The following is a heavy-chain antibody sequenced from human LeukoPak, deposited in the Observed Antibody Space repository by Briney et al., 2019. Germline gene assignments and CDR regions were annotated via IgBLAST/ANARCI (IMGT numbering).Heavy chain of an antibody. CDR1: GFTFSSYA. D-gene: IGHD3-22*01. CDR2: ISGSGGST. V-gene: IGHV3-23*01. J-gene: IGHJ4*02. CDR3: AKAGQYYYDSSGYFADY. Sequence: GGSLRLSCAASGFTFSSYAMSWVRQAPGKGLEWVSAISGSGGSTYYADSVKGRFTISRDNSKNTLYLQMNSLRAEDTAVYYCAKAGQYYYDSSGYFADYRGQGTLVTVSS.